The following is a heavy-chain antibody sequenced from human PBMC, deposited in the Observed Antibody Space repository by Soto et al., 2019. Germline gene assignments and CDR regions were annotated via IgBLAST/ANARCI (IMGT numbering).Heavy chain of an antibody. Sequence: PGESLKISCKGSGYSFAGSWITWVRHKPGKGLEWMGRIDPSDSQTYYSPSFRGHVTISVTKTITTVFLQRRSLRASDPAMSYCARQIYGSDTGTNFQYCFESWGQGSRVTVSS. CDR2: IDPSDSQT. J-gene: IGHJ4*02. CDR1: GYSFAGSW. D-gene: IGHD2-8*01. V-gene: IGHV5-10-1*01. CDR3: ARQIYGSDTGTNFQYCFES.